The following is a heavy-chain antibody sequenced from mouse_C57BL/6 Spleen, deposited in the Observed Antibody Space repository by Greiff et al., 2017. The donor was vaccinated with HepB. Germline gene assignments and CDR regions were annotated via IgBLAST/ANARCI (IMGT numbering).Heavy chain of an antibody. CDR1: GYSFTDYN. J-gene: IGHJ4*01. D-gene: IGHD1-1*01. CDR3: ARVDYGSSPYAMDY. V-gene: IGHV1-39*01. Sequence: VQLQQSGPELVKPGASVKISCKASGYSFTDYNMNWVKQSNGKSLEWIGVINPNYGTTSYNQKFKGKATLTVDQSSSTAYMQLNSLTSEDSAVYYGARVDYGSSPYAMDYWGQGTSVTVSS. CDR2: INPNYGTT.